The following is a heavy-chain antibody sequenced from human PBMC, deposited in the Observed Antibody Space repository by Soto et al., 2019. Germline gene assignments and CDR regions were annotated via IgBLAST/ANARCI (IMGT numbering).Heavy chain of an antibody. D-gene: IGHD4-17*01. J-gene: IGHJ5*02. Sequence: QVQLVQSGAEVKKPGASVKVSCKASGYTFTSYDINWVRQATGQGLEWMGWMNPNSGNTGYAQKFQGRGTTTRNTSISTAYMELSSLRSEDTAVYYCAGGVVYYGDSNWFDPWGQGTLVTVSS. V-gene: IGHV1-8*01. CDR2: MNPNSGNT. CDR1: GYTFTSYD. CDR3: AGGVVYYGDSNWFDP.